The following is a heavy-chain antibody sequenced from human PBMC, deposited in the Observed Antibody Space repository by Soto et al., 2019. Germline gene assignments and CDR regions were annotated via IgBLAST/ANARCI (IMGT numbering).Heavy chain of an antibody. CDR3: ARGVRYYSSEKPANFDY. V-gene: IGHV3-11*03. CDR2: ISVSSTYA. J-gene: IGHJ4*02. D-gene: IGHD2-21*01. Sequence: QVQLLESGGGLVKPGGSLRLSCVASGFMFSDYYMSWIRQAPGKGLECVAYISVSSTYANYADSVEGRFTISRDNAENSLFLQMNSLRVEDSAVYFCARGVRYYSSEKPANFDYWGQGALVTVSS. CDR1: GFMFSDYY.